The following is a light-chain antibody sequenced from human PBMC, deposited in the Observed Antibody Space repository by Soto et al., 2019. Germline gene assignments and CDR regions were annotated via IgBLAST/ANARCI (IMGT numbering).Light chain of an antibody. CDR1: NSDIGFYNY. V-gene: IGLV2-14*03. CDR2: DVT. J-gene: IGLJ3*02. CDR3: GSYTSTSTVV. Sequence: QSALTQPASVSGSPGQSITISCTGTNSDIGFYNYVSWYQQHPGKAPKLIIYDVTNRPSGVSNRFSGSKSGNTASLTISGLRAEDEADYYCGSYTSTSTVVFGGGTKLTVL.